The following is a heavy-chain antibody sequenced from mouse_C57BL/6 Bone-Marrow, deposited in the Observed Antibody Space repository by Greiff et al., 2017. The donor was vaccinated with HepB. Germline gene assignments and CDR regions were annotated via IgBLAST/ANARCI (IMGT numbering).Heavy chain of an antibody. CDR2: IDPENGDT. CDR3: TTHFITTVVATYCYAMDY. Sequence: EVQVVESGAELVRPGASVKLSCTASGFNIKDDYMHWVKQRPEQGLEWIGWIDPENGDTEYASKFQGKATITADTSSNTAYLQLSSLTSEDTAVYYCTTHFITTVVATYCYAMDYWGQGTSVTVSS. D-gene: IGHD1-1*01. J-gene: IGHJ4*01. CDR1: GFNIKDDY. V-gene: IGHV14-4*01.